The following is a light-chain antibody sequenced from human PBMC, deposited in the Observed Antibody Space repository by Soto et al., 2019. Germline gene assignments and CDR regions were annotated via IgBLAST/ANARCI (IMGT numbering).Light chain of an antibody. CDR3: QERSNWPLP. CDR1: PSVSSS. J-gene: IGKJ4*01. Sequence: EIVLTQTPATLSLSPGERATLSCRASPSVSSSLAWYQQKHGQAPRLLIYDGSNRATGLPARFSGSGAGTDFTHISSRLEPEDVAVYYCQERSNWPLPVGGGTKVDI. CDR2: DGS. V-gene: IGKV3-11*01.